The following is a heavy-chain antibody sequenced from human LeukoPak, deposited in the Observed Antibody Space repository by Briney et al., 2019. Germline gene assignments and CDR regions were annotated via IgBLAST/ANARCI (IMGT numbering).Heavy chain of an antibody. J-gene: IGHJ3*02. CDR1: RYSFTSYW. CDR2: IYPGDSDT. CDR3: ASVAKYSSSWYGAFDI. Sequence: GESLKISCKGSRYSFTSYWIGWVRQMPGKGLEWMGIIYPGDSDTRYSPSFQGQVTISADKSISTAYLQWSSLKASDTAMYYCASVAKYSSSWYGAFDIWGQGTMVTVSS. D-gene: IGHD6-13*01. V-gene: IGHV5-51*01.